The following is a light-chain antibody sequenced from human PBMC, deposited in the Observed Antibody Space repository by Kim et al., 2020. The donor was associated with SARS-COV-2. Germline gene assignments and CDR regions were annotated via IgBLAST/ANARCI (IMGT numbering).Light chain of an antibody. Sequence: EVVLTQSPATLSLSPGERVTLSCRASRSISSYLAWYQQKPGQPPRLLIYDASDRATGIPVRFSGSGSGTDFTLTISSLEPEDCAVYYCQQRGNWPWTFGQGTKVDIK. J-gene: IGKJ1*01. CDR2: DAS. V-gene: IGKV3-11*01. CDR3: QQRGNWPWT. CDR1: RSISSY.